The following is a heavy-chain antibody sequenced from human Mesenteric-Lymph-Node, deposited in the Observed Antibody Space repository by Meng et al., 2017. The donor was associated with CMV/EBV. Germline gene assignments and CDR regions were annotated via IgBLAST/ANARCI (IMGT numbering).Heavy chain of an antibody. V-gene: IGHV5-51*01. CDR2: IYPGDSDT. D-gene: IGHD6-19*01. J-gene: IGHJ3*02. CDR1: GYSFTTYW. CDR3: ARLLGHSRGWYNDPFDI. Sequence: GESLKISCKGSGYSFTTYWIAWVRQMPGKGLEWTGMIYPGDSDTRHSPSLQGQVTMSVDKSISTAYLQWSSLKASDTGMYYCARLLGHSRGWYNDPFDIWGQGTMVTVSS.